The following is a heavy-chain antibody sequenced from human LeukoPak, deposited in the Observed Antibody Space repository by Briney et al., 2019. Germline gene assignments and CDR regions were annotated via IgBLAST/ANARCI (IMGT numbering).Heavy chain of an antibody. J-gene: IGHJ4*02. CDR3: AKDQGDIVVVPAAM. CDR1: GFTFSSYA. D-gene: IGHD2-2*01. Sequence: GGSLRLSCAASGFTFSSYAMSWVRQAPGKGLEWVSAISGSGGSTYYADSVKGRSTISRDNSKNTLYLQMNSLRAEDTAVYYCAKDQGDIVVVPAAMRGQGTLVTVSS. V-gene: IGHV3-23*01. CDR2: ISGSGGST.